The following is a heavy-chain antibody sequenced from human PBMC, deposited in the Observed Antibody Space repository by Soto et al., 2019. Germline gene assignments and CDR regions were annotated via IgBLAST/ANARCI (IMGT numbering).Heavy chain of an antibody. Sequence: SETLSLTCTVSGGSISSSSYYWGWIRQPPGKGLEWIGSIYYSGSTYYNPSLKSRVTISVDTSKNQFSLKLSSVTAADTAVYYCARLVTGTTFYYYYYMDVWGKGTTVTVSS. J-gene: IGHJ6*03. CDR3: ARLVTGTTFYYYYYMDV. CDR1: GGSISSSSYY. D-gene: IGHD1-20*01. V-gene: IGHV4-39*01. CDR2: IYYSGST.